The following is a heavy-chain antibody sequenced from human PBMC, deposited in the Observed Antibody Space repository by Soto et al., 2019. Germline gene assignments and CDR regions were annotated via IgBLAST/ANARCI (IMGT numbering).Heavy chain of an antibody. V-gene: IGHV6-1*01. CDR3: ARLIGNSWLDS. CDR1: GDRVSSNSGT. Sequence: SPTLSLTCVISGDRVSSNSGTWHWIRQSPSRGLEWLGRTYYRSKWYNDYAVSGKSRITINPDTSNNQLSLQLNSVTPDDTAVYYCARLIGNSWLDSWGQGTLVTSPQ. J-gene: IGHJ5*01. CDR2: TYYRSKWYN. D-gene: IGHD2-8*01.